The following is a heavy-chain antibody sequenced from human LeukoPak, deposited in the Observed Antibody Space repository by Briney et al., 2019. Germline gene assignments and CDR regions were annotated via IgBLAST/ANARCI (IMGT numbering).Heavy chain of an antibody. V-gene: IGHV3-48*01. CDR2: ISSSSSTI. D-gene: IGHD5-12*01. Sequence: GGSLRLSCAASGFTFSGYSMNWVRQAPGKGLEWVSYISSSSSTIYYADSVKGRFTISRDNAKNSLYLQMNSLRAEDTAVYYCARADVDIVTYFDYWGQGTLVTVSS. CDR3: ARADVDIVTYFDY. J-gene: IGHJ4*02. CDR1: GFTFSGYS.